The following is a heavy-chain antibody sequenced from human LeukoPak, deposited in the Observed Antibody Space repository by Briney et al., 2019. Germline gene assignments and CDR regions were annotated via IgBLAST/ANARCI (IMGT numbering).Heavy chain of an antibody. Sequence: SGGSLRLSCAASAFTFSDYSMNWGRQAPGKGLEWVSYISGRSSTIYYADSVKGRFTISRDNAKNSMYLQMNSLRAEDTAVYYCTRARIKSGSYYFDYWGQGTLVTVSS. J-gene: IGHJ4*02. CDR2: ISGRSSTI. CDR3: TRARIKSGSYYFDY. D-gene: IGHD1-26*01. CDR1: AFTFSDYS. V-gene: IGHV3-48*01.